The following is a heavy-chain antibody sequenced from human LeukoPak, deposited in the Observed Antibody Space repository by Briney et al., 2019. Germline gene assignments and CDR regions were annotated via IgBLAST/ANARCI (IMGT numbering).Heavy chain of an antibody. V-gene: IGHV3-21*01. CDR3: ARLFGGVTTYDY. J-gene: IGHJ4*02. Sequence: GGSLRLSCAASGFTFSSYSMNWVRQAPGKGLEWVSSISSSSSYIYYADSVKGRFTISRDNAKNSLYLQMNSLRAEDTAVYYCARLFGGVTTYDYWGQGALVTVSS. CDR2: ISSSSSYI. D-gene: IGHD2-8*02. CDR1: GFTFSSYS.